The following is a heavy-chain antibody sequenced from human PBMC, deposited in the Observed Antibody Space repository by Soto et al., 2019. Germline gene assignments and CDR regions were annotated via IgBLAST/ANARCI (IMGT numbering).Heavy chain of an antibody. CDR1: GFTFSDYY. CDR3: ARESSMATHWYFDL. Sequence: GGSLGLACAASGFTFSDYYMSWIRQAPGKGLEWVSYISSSGSTIYYADSVKGRFTISRDNAKNSLYLQMNSLRAEDTAVYYCARESSMATHWYFDLWGRGTLVTVSS. CDR2: ISSSGSTI. V-gene: IGHV3-11*01. D-gene: IGHD5-12*01. J-gene: IGHJ2*01.